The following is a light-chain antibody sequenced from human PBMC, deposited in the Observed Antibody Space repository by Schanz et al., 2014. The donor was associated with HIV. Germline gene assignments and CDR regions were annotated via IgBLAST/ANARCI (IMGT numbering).Light chain of an antibody. J-gene: IGLJ2*01. CDR2: SDN. CDR1: SSNIGSNP. CDR3: ATWDDSLNGVV. V-gene: IGLV1-44*01. Sequence: QSVVTQPPSASGTPGQRVTISCSGSSSNIGSNPVNWYQHLPGSAPQLLIYSDNQRPSRVPDRFFGSKSGTSASLAISGLRSDDEAHYYCATWDDSLNGVVFRGGTKLTVL.